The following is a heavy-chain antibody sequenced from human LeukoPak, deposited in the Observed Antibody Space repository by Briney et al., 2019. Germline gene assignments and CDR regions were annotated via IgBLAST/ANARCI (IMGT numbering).Heavy chain of an antibody. CDR2: ISSDGSNK. D-gene: IGHD3-22*01. Sequence: GGSLRLSCAASGVTFSNYAMHWVRQAPGQGLEWVAVISSDGSNKYYADSVKGRFTISRDNSKNTLYLQMNSLRAEDTAVYSCASHYDTSGYHYFDFWGQGTLVTVSS. J-gene: IGHJ4*02. V-gene: IGHV3-30-3*01. CDR3: ASHYDTSGYHYFDF. CDR1: GVTFSNYA.